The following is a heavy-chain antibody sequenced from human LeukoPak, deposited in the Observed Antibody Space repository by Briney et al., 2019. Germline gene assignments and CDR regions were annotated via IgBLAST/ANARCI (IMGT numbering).Heavy chain of an antibody. V-gene: IGHV1-2*02. J-gene: IGHJ5*02. Sequence: GASVKVSCKASGYTFTGYYMHWVRQAPGQGLEWMGWINPNSGGTNYAQKFQGRVTMTRDTSISTAYMELSRLRSDDTAVYYCARLLYYYGSGSSPYNWFDPWGQGTLVTVSS. D-gene: IGHD3-10*01. CDR3: ARLLYYYGSGSSPYNWFDP. CDR2: INPNSGGT. CDR1: GYTFTGYY.